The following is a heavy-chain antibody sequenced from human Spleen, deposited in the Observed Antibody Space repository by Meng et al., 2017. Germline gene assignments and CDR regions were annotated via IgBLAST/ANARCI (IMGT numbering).Heavy chain of an antibody. CDR1: GYSFSSSD. CDR2: INPYGGST. V-gene: IGHV1-46*01. Sequence: QVNLAQSGTEVKKHGASVKVSCKASGYSFSSSDINWVRQATGQGLEWMGIINPYGGSTTYAQKFQGRVTMTRETSTSTVYMELSSLTSEDTALYYCARVVYNGWYYFDYWGQGTLVTVSS. CDR3: ARVVYNGWYYFDY. J-gene: IGHJ4*02. D-gene: IGHD6-19*01.